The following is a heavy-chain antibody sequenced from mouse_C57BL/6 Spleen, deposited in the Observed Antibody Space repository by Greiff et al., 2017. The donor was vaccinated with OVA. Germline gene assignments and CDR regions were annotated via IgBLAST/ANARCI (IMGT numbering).Heavy chain of an antibody. Sequence: QVQLKQPGTELVKPGASVKLSCKASGYTFTSYWMHWVKQRPGQGLEWIGNINPSNGGTNYNEKFKSKATLTVDKSSSTAYMQLSSLTSEDSAVYYCARWDYYDYEEGAMDYWGQGTSVTVSS. V-gene: IGHV1-53*01. D-gene: IGHD2-4*01. CDR2: INPSNGGT. CDR3: ARWDYYDYEEGAMDY. CDR1: GYTFTSYW. J-gene: IGHJ4*01.